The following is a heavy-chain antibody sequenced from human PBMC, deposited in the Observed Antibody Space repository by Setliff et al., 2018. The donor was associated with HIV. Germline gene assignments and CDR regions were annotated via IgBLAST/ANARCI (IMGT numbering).Heavy chain of an antibody. J-gene: IGHJ4*02. V-gene: IGHV3-30*09. CDR1: GFTLSDYN. D-gene: IGHD6-19*01. CDR2: ISFDGTGQ. CDR3: AREVGSSGRAGYFDY. Sequence: ASGFTLSDYNMNWVRQAPGKGLEWLAVISFDGTGQTYGDSVKGRVAISRDNSENTLLLQMNSLRPEDTAVYYCAREVGSSGRAGYFDYWGQGTLVTVSS.